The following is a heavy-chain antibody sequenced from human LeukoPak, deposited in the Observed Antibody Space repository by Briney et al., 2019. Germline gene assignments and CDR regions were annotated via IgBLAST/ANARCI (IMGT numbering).Heavy chain of an antibody. J-gene: IGHJ4*02. CDR3: GRDSSGWYYFDY. CDR1: GFTLGVFA. D-gene: IGHD6-19*01. Sequence: GGSLSLSCSASGFTLGVFAMSWFRQAPGKGGEWGGFLRSKAYGGTTDYAPSVKGRFTISRDKSKSNAYLQMNSLKTEDTAVYYCGRDSSGWYYFDYWGQGTLVTVSS. CDR2: LRSKAYGGTT. V-gene: IGHV3-49*03.